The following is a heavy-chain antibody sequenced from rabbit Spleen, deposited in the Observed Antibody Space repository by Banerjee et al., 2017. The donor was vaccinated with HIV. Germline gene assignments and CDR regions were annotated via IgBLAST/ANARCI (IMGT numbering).Heavy chain of an antibody. CDR3: AREASSGWGVVSFYFNL. CDR1: GLDFNYNV. V-gene: IGHV1S45*01. Sequence: EQLEESGGGLVKPEGSLTLTCKASGLDFNYNVMCWVRQAPGKGLEWIACIDTGLSGSTYYASWAKGRFTISKTSSTTVTLQMTSLTAADTATYFCAREASSGWGVVSFYFNLWGPGTLVTVS. J-gene: IGHJ4*01. CDR2: IDTGLSGST. D-gene: IGHD4-1*01.